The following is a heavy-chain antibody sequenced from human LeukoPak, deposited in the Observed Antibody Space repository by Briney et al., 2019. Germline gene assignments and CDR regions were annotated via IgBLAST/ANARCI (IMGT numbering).Heavy chain of an antibody. CDR2: ISSSSGYI. D-gene: IGHD2-15*01. J-gene: IGHJ4*02. CDR3: ARDWRGGY. Sequence: GGSLRLSCAASGFTFSSYSMNWVRQAPGKGLEWVSSISSSSGYIYYADSLKGRFTISRDNAKNSLYLQMNSLRAEDTAVYYCARDWRGGYWGQGTLVTVSS. V-gene: IGHV3-21*01. CDR1: GFTFSSYS.